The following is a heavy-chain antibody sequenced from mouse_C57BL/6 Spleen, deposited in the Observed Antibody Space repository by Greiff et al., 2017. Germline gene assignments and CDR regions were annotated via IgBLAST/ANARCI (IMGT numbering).Heavy chain of an antibody. V-gene: IGHV2-9*01. CDR3: AKRGLTGTFAD. J-gene: IGHJ3*01. CDR1: GFSLTSYG. CDR2: IWGGGST. D-gene: IGHD4-1*01. Sequence: QVQLQQSGPGLVAPSQSLSITCTVSGFSLTSYGVDWVRQPPGKGLAWLGVIWGGGSTNYNSALMSILSISKDNSKSHVFLKMNSLQTEDTARDYCAKRGLTGTFADGGQGTLVTVSA.